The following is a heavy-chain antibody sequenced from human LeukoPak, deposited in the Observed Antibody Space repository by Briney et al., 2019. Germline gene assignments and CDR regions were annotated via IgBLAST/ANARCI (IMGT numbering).Heavy chain of an antibody. D-gene: IGHD3-10*01. CDR1: GFTVSSNY. V-gene: IGHV3-53*04. Sequence: GGSLRLSCAASGFTVSSNYMSWVRQAPGKGLEWVSVIYSGGSTYYADSVKGRFTISRHNSKNTLYLQMNSLRAEDTAVYYCARAERDYFGSGPFDLWGQGTLVTVSS. CDR2: IYSGGST. J-gene: IGHJ4*02. CDR3: ARAERDYFGSGPFDL.